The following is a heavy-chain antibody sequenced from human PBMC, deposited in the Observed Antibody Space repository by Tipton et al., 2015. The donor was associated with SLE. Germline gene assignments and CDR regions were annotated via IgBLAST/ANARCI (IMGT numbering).Heavy chain of an antibody. J-gene: IGHJ3*02. CDR1: GGSFSGYH. CDR3: ARGGSNYGYETFDI. CDR2: INYSGNT. V-gene: IGHV4-34*01. D-gene: IGHD3-10*01. Sequence: TLSLTCGVNGGSFSGYHCNWIRQSPGKGLEWIGEINYSGNTNYNPSLKSRVTISRDTSKNHFSLKLSSVTAADTAVYYCARGGSNYGYETFDIWGQGTMVPVSS.